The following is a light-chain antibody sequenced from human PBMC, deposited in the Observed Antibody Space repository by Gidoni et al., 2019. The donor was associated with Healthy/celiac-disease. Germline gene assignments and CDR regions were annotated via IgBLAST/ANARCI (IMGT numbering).Light chain of an antibody. J-gene: IGKJ5*01. V-gene: IGKV3-15*01. CDR1: QSVTSN. CDR3: QQYNNWPPG. CDR2: GAS. Sequence: ELVLTQSPATLSVSPGERATLSCRASQSVTSNLAWYQQKAGQPPSLLIYGASTRATGIPARFSGSGSGTEFTLTISSMQSEDFAVYYCQQYNNWPPGFGQGTRLEIK.